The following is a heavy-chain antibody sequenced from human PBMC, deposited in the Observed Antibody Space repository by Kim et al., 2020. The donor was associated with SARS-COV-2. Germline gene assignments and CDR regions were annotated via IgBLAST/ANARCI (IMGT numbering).Heavy chain of an antibody. CDR2: ISASGGGT. V-gene: IGHV3-23*01. D-gene: IGHD1-26*01. J-gene: IGHJ4*02. Sequence: GGSLRLSCVASGFTFSNYAMTWFRQAPGRGLEWLSTISASGGGTDYIDSVRGRFTISRDNSKNMLYLQMNSLRAEDTAIFYCAKRRDGYYPDDYWGQGTPVTVSS. CDR1: GFTFSNYA. CDR3: AKRRDGYYPDDY.